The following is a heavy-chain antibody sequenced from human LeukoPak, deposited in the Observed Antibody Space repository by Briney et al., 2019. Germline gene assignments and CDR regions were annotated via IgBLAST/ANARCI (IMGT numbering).Heavy chain of an antibody. V-gene: IGHV1-69*05. J-gene: IGHJ6*03. CDR3: ARATGEFGVVIDGVYYYYYMDV. CDR1: GGTFSNYA. Sequence: SVKVSCKASGGTFSNYAISWVRQAPGQGLEWMGGIIPIFGTANYAQKLQGRVTMTTDTSTSTAYMELRSLRSDDTAVYYCARATGEFGVVIDGVYYYYYMDVWGKGTTVTVSS. D-gene: IGHD3-3*01. CDR2: IIPIFGTA.